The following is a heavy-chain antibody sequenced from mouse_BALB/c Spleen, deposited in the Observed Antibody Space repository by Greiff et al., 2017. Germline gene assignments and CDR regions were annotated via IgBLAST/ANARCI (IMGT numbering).Heavy chain of an antibody. D-gene: IGHD1-1*01. CDR2: IYPGSGST. J-gene: IGHJ3*01. Sequence: VKQRPGQGLEWIGNIYPGSGSTNYDEKFKSKATLTVDTSSSTAYMQLSSLTSEDSAVYYCTSFYYYGSLWFAYWGQGTLVTVSA. CDR3: TSFYYYGSLWFAY. V-gene: IGHV1-55*01.